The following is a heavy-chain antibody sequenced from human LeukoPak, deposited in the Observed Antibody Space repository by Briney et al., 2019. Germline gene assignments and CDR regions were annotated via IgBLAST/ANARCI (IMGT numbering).Heavy chain of an antibody. J-gene: IGHJ5*02. CDR2: IYYSGST. CDR1: GGSISSTGYY. CDR3: ARPAVGSSWYGDWFDP. D-gene: IGHD6-13*01. V-gene: IGHV4-39*07. Sequence: SETLSLTCTVSGGSISSTGYYWGWIRQPPGKGLEWIGSIYYSGSTYYNPSLKSRVTISVDTSKNQFSLKLSSVTAADTAVYYCARPAVGSSWYGDWFDPWGQGTLVTVSS.